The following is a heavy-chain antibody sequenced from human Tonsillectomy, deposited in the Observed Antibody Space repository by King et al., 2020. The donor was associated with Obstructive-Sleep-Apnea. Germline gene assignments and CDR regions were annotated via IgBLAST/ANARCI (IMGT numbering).Heavy chain of an antibody. CDR3: AGHFVGGGYDFGGAFDI. J-gene: IGHJ3*02. CDR2: IYYSGST. D-gene: IGHD5-12*01. V-gene: IGHV4-59*08. Sequence: VQLQESGPGLVKPSETLSLTCTVSGGSISSYYWSWIRQPPGTGLEWVGYIYYSGSTNYNPSLKSRVTISVDTSKNQFSLKLSSVTAADTAVYYFAGHFVGGGYDFGGAFDIWGQGTMVTVSS. CDR1: GGSISSYY.